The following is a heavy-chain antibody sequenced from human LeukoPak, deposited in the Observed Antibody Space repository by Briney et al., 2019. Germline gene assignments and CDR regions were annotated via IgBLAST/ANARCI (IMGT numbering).Heavy chain of an antibody. J-gene: IGHJ4*02. CDR3: ARGRTYYYGSGSYPPPYFDY. V-gene: IGHV3-21*01. CDR2: ISSSSSYI. Sequence: SGGSLRLSCAASGFTFSSYAMSWVRQAPGKGLEWVSSISSSSSYIYYADSVKGRFTISRDNAKNSLYLQMNSLRAEDTAVYYCARGRTYYYGSGSYPPPYFDYWGQGTLVTVSS. D-gene: IGHD3-10*01. CDR1: GFTFSSYA.